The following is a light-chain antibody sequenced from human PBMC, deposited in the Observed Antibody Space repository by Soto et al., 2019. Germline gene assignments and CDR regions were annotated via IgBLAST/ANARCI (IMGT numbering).Light chain of an antibody. CDR1: QSVASNY. Sequence: PGERVTLSCRASQSVASNYLAWYQQKPGQAPRLLIYAASGRATGIPDRFSGSGSGTDFTLTISRLEPEDFAVYYCQQYGRSPWTFGQGTKVEIK. CDR3: QQYGRSPWT. V-gene: IGKV3-20*01. J-gene: IGKJ1*01. CDR2: AAS.